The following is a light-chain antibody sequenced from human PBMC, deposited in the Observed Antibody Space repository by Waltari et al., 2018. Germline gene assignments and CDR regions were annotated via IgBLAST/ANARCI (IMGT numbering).Light chain of an antibody. CDR3: QAWDSSTDVV. CDR1: NLEDKF. J-gene: IGLJ2*01. CDR2: QDS. Sequence: YELTQPPSVSVSPGQTASITCSGDNLEDKFVCWYQQKAGQSPVLVIHQDSRRPSGIPELCSGSSSGNTATLTVSGTQAMDEADYYCQAWDSSTDVVFGGGTRLTVL. V-gene: IGLV3-1*01.